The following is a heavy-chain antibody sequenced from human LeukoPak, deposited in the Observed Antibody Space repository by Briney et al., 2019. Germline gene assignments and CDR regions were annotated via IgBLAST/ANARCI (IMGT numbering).Heavy chain of an antibody. J-gene: IGHJ4*02. CDR2: IWYDGSNK. CDR1: GFTFSSYG. CDR3: ARNPYSSSWYGGFDY. D-gene: IGHD6-13*01. Sequence: GGSLRLSCAASGFTFSSYGMHWVRQAPGKGLEWVAVIWYDGSNKYYADSVKGRFTISRDNSKNTLYLQMNSLRAEDTAVYYCARNPYSSSWYGGFDYWGQGTLVTVSS. V-gene: IGHV3-33*01.